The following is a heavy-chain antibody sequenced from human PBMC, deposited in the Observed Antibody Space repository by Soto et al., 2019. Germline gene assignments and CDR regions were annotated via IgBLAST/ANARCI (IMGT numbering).Heavy chain of an antibody. V-gene: IGHV1-24*01. CDR3: ATHCSGGSCYAELVSGAFDI. CDR1: GYTLTELS. D-gene: IGHD2-15*01. CDR2: FDPEDGET. J-gene: IGHJ3*02. Sequence: ASVKVSCKVSGYTLTELSMHWVRQAPGKGLEWMGGFDPEDGETIYAQKFQGRVTMTEDTSTDTAYMELSSLRSEDTAVYYCATHCSGGSCYAELVSGAFDIWGQGTMVTVS.